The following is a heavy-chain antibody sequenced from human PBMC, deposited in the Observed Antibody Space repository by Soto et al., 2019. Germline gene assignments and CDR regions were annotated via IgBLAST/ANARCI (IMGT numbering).Heavy chain of an antibody. J-gene: IGHJ4*02. D-gene: IGHD6-13*01. CDR3: ARGRKWSSSSWYVD. Sequence: QVQLQQWGAGLLRPSETLSLSCDVYGGSLGDYYWSWIRQPPGQGLEWIVEISHSGNTNYNPSLKSRLIILIDTSKNQFSLKLSFVTAADTAVYYCARGRKWSSSSWYVDWGQGTLVTVSS. V-gene: IGHV4-34*01. CDR2: ISHSGNT. CDR1: GGSLGDYY.